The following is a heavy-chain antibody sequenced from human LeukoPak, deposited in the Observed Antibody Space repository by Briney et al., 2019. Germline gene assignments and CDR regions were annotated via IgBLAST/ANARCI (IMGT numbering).Heavy chain of an antibody. V-gene: IGHV4-59*01. CDR3: ARGSGWYFY. Sequence: SETLSLTCTVSGGSIRSYYWSRIRQPPGKGLEWIGYIYYSGSTNYNPSLKSRVTISVDTSKNQVPLKLSSVTAADTAVYYCARGSGWYFYWGQGTLVTVSS. J-gene: IGHJ4*02. CDR2: IYYSGST. D-gene: IGHD6-19*01. CDR1: GGSIRSYY.